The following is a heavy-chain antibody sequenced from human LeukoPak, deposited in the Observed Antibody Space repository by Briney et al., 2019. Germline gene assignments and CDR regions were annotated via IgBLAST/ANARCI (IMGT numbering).Heavy chain of an antibody. J-gene: IGHJ4*02. D-gene: IGHD2/OR15-2a*01. V-gene: IGHV3-74*01. CDR3: ARGNRGGLDY. Sequence: PGGSLRLSCTASRFTFSGYWMHWVRQAPGKGLVWVSGINRDGRGTSYADSVKGRFTIARDNAKNTLDLQMNSLRGEDMAVYYCARGNRGGLDYWGQGTLVTVSS. CDR1: RFTFSGYW. CDR2: INRDGRGT.